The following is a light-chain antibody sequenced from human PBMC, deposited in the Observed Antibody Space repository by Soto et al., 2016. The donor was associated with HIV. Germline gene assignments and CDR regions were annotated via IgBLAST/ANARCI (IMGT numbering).Light chain of an antibody. CDR3: QTWDSSTVI. V-gene: IGLV3-1*01. J-gene: IGLJ2*01. CDR1: TLGDKY. Sequence: SYELTQPPSVSVSPGPTASITCSGNTLGDKYACWYQQKPGQSPVLVIYQDTKRPSGIPERFSGSNSGYTATLTISGTQPMDEADYYCQTWDSSTVIFGGGTKLTVL. CDR2: QDT.